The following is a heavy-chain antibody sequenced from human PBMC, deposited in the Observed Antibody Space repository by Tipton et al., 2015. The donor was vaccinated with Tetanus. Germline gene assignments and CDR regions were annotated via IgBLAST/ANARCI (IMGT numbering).Heavy chain of an antibody. D-gene: IGHD3-10*01. CDR1: GASITSGRYF. CDR2: IYYSGST. V-gene: IGHV4-61*01. CDR3: ARATMVRGVLYTDV. Sequence: TLSLTCNVSGASITSGRYFWSWVRQHPGKGLEWIGYIYYSGSTNYNPSLKSRVTISVDTSKNQFSLKLSSVTAADTAVYYCARATMVRGVLYTDVWGQGTTVTVSS. J-gene: IGHJ6*02.